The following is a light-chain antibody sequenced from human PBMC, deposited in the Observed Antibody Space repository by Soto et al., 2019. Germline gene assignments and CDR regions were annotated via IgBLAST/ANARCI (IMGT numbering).Light chain of an antibody. V-gene: IGLV2-14*01. CDR2: EVS. Sequence: QSALTQPASVSGSPGQSITISCTGTSSDIGNYNYVSWYQQHPGKAPKLMIYEVSNRPSGVSNRFSGSKSGNTASLTISGLQAEDEADYYCSSYTSSTTLDVFGTGT. J-gene: IGLJ1*01. CDR3: SSYTSSTTLDV. CDR1: SSDIGNYNY.